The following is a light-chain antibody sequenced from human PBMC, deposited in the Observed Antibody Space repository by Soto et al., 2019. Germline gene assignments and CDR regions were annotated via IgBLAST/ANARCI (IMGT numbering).Light chain of an antibody. CDR1: PAIASF. Sequence: GDRVTITCRASPAIASFLAWYQQKPGTAPKLLIYAASTLQSGVPSRFSGSGSGTEFTLTITSPQPEDFATYYCQQLNSFPITFGQGTRLEIK. CDR3: QQLNSFPIT. J-gene: IGKJ5*01. CDR2: AAS. V-gene: IGKV1-9*01.